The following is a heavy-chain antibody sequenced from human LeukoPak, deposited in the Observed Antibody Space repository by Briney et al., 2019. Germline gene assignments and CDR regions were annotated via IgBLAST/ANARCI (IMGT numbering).Heavy chain of an antibody. V-gene: IGHV4-39*07. CDR2: IYYSGSP. CDR1: GGSISSSSYS. Sequence: SETLSLTCTVSGGSISSSSYSWGWIRQPPGKALEWIGSIYYSGSPYYNPSLKSRVTISVDTSKNQFSLKLSSVTAADTAVYYCATVPVKIWENWFDPWGQGTLVTVSS. D-gene: IGHD1-26*01. CDR3: ATVPVKIWENWFDP. J-gene: IGHJ5*02.